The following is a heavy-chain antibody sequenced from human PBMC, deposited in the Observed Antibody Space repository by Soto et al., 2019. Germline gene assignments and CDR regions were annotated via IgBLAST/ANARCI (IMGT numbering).Heavy chain of an antibody. D-gene: IGHD6-6*01. CDR1: GGSFSGYY. CDR3: ARGGRGVAARPFDY. J-gene: IGHJ4*02. V-gene: IGHV4-34*01. Sequence: SETLSLTCAVYGGSFSGYYWSWIRQPPGKGLEWIGEINHSGSTNYNPSLKSRVTISVDTSKNQFSLKLSSVTAADTAVYYCARGGRGVAARPFDYWGQGTLVTVSS. CDR2: INHSGST.